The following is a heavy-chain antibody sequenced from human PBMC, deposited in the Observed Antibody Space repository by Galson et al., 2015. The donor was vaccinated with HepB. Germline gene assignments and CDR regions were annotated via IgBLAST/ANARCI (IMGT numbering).Heavy chain of an antibody. D-gene: IGHD6-13*01. V-gene: IGHV3-7*03. Sequence: SLRLSCAASGFTFSSYWMSWVRQAPGKGLEWVANIKQDGSEKYYVDSVKGRFTISRDNAKNSLYLQMNSLRAEDTAVYYCAREQGSWYGGGYFQHWGQGTLVTVSS. J-gene: IGHJ1*01. CDR3: AREQGSWYGGGYFQH. CDR1: GFTFSSYW. CDR2: IKQDGSEK.